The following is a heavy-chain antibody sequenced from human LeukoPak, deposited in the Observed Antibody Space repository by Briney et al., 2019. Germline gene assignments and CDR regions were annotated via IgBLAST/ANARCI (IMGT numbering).Heavy chain of an antibody. CDR2: MNPNSGNT. J-gene: IGHJ6*02. D-gene: IGHD2-15*01. CDR1: GYTFTSYD. Sequence: ASVKVSCKASGYTFTSYDINWVRQATGQGLEWVGWMNPNSGNTGYAQKFQGRVTMTRNTSISTAYMELSSLRSEDTAVYYCARGRKYCSGGSCYSGGMDVWGQGTTVTVSS. V-gene: IGHV1-8*01. CDR3: ARGRKYCSGGSCYSGGMDV.